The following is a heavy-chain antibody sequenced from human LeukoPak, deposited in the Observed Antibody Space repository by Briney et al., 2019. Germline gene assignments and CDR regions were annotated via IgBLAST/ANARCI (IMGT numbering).Heavy chain of an antibody. Sequence: PSETLSLTCTVSGGSISSYYWSWIRQPAGKGLEWIGRIYTSGSTNYNPSLKSRVTMSVDTSKNQFSLKLSSVTAADTAVYYCASPERPYYYDSSGYYYYTRAFDYWGQGTLVTVSS. CDR3: ASPERPYYYDSSGYYYYTRAFDY. J-gene: IGHJ4*02. CDR1: GGSISSYY. CDR2: IYTSGST. V-gene: IGHV4-4*07. D-gene: IGHD3-22*01.